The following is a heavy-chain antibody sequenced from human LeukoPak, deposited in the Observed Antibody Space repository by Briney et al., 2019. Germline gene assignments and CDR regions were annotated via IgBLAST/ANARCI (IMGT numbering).Heavy chain of an antibody. Sequence: PGGSLRLSCAASGFTVSSNYMSWVRQAPGKGLEWVSVIYSGGSTYYADSVKGRFTISRDNSKNTLYLQMNSLRAEDTAVYYCARSPTPVYSDYWGQGTLVTVPS. CDR2: IYSGGST. J-gene: IGHJ4*02. D-gene: IGHD1-14*01. CDR1: GFTVSSNY. V-gene: IGHV3-53*01. CDR3: ARSPTPVYSDY.